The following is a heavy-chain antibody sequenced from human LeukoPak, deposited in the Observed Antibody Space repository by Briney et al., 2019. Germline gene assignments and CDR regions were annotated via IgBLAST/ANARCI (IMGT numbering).Heavy chain of an antibody. D-gene: IGHD3-16*01. J-gene: IGHJ3*02. CDR1: GGSISSYY. CDR2: IYYSGST. CDR3: ASRLMFDDAFDI. Sequence: SETLSLTCTVSGGSISSYYWSWIRQPPGKGLEWIGYIYYSGSTNYNPSLKSRVTISVDTSKNQFSLKLSSVTAADTAVYYCASRLMFDDAFDIWGQGTMVTVSS. V-gene: IGHV4-59*08.